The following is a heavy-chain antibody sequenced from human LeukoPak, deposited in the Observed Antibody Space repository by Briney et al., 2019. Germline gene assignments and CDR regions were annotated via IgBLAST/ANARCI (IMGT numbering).Heavy chain of an antibody. CDR2: INPNSGGT. CDR1: GYTFTGYC. D-gene: IGHD3-10*01. J-gene: IGHJ4*02. CDR3: ARGLLWFGEPTLDY. Sequence: ASVKVSCKASGYTFTGYCMHWVRQAPGQGLEWMRWINPNSGGTNYAQKFQGWVTMTRDTSISTAYMELSRLRSDDTAVYYCARGLLWFGEPTLDYWGQGTLVTVSS. V-gene: IGHV1-2*04.